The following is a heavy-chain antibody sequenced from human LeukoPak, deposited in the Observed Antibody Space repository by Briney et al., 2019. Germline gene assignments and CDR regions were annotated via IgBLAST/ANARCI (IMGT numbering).Heavy chain of an antibody. D-gene: IGHD5-18*01. Sequence: GGSLRLSCAASGFTFSSYSMNWVRQAPGKGLEWVSYISSSGSTIYYADSVKGRFTISRDNAKNSLYLQMNSLRAEDTAVYYCARERYEYTAMVSEMGGHYYYYMDVWGKGTTVTVSS. CDR3: ARERYEYTAMVSEMGGHYYYYMDV. CDR2: ISSSGSTI. CDR1: GFTFSSYS. V-gene: IGHV3-48*04. J-gene: IGHJ6*03.